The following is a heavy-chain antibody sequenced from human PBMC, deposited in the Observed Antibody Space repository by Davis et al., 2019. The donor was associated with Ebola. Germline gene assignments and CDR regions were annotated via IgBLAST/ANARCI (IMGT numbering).Heavy chain of an antibody. CDR2: IWYDGSNK. CDR1: GFTFSSYG. Sequence: PGGSLRLSCAASGFTFSSYGMHWVRQAPGKGLEWVAVIWYDGSNKYYADSVKGRFTISRDNSRNTLYLQMNSLRAEDTAVYYCAKPAYSSSWYFHYFDCWGQGTLVTVSS. V-gene: IGHV3-33*06. D-gene: IGHD6-13*01. J-gene: IGHJ4*02. CDR3: AKPAYSSSWYFHYFDC.